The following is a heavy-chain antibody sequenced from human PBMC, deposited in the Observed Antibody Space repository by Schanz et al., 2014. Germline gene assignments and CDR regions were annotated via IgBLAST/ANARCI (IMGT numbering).Heavy chain of an antibody. D-gene: IGHD6-19*01. CDR1: GFSFSGYG. Sequence: QVQLVESGGGVAQPGGSLRLSCAASGFSFSGYGMHWVRQAPGKGLEWVAYIRFDASAKYYGDSVEGRFTISRDNAKNKMYLKMNSLSPEDTALYYVLLLPLAVAEAFYWGQGALVIVS. CDR3: LLLPLAVAEAFY. J-gene: IGHJ4*02. CDR2: IRFDASAK. V-gene: IGHV3-30*02.